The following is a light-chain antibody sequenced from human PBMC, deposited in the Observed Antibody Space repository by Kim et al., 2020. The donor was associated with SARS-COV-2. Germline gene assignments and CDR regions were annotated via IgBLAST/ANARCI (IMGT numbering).Light chain of an antibody. CDR3: QQANSFPFT. J-gene: IGKJ3*01. CDR2: AAS. CDR1: QDISSW. V-gene: IGKV1-12*01. Sequence: DIQMTQSPSSVSASVGDRVTITCRASQDISSWLAWYQQKPGKAPNLLIYAASSLQSGVPSRFSGSGSGTDFTLTINSLQPEDFATYYCQQANSFPFTFGPGTKVDIK.